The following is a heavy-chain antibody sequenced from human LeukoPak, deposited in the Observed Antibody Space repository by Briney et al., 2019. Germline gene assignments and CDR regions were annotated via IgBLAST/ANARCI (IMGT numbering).Heavy chain of an antibody. D-gene: IGHD2-15*01. CDR3: AGQYCTGGSCYFSPFDY. CDR2: IYASGST. Sequence: SETLSLTCTVSGGSIVSYFWSWIRQPAGQGLEWIGRIYASGSTDYTASLKSRVTMSIDTSKTSRTQVSLRLRSLTAADTAVYYCAGQYCTGGSCYFSPFDYWGQGTLVTVSS. CDR1: GGSIVSYF. J-gene: IGHJ4*02. V-gene: IGHV4-4*07.